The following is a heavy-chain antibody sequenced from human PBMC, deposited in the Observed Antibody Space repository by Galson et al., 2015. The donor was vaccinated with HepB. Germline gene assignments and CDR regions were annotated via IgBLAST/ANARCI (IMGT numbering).Heavy chain of an antibody. D-gene: IGHD3-3*01. V-gene: IGHV3-23*01. Sequence: SLRLSCAASGFSFTNYAMTWVRQTPGKGLEWVSSISGSGANTKYADSVEGRFTISRDNSRNTLYLQMNSLRADDPAVYYCTKGPMEWGTIYMDVCGKGTAVTVSS. CDR3: TKGPMEWGTIYMDV. CDR1: GFSFTNYA. J-gene: IGHJ6*04. CDR2: ISGSGANT.